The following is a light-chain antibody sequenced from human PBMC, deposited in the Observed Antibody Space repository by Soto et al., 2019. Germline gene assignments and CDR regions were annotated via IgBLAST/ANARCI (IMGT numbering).Light chain of an antibody. V-gene: IGKV1-12*01. Sequence: GDRVTITWRASQSISSWLAWYQQKPGKAPKLLIYAASSLLGGVPSRFSGSGSGTDFTLTISSLQPEDFAVYYCKQSYRSPQTVGKGNKVDIK. J-gene: IGKJ1*01. CDR1: QSISSW. CDR2: AAS. CDR3: KQSYRSPQT.